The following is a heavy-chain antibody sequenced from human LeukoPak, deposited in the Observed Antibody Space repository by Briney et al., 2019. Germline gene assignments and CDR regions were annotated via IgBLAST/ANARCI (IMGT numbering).Heavy chain of an antibody. Sequence: SETLSLTCAVYGGSFSGYYWSWIRQPPGKGLQWIGEINHSGRTNYNPSLKSRVTISVNTSKNQFSLELSSVTAADTAVYYCASYYGSGRISDYWGQGTLVTVSS. V-gene: IGHV4-34*01. J-gene: IGHJ4*02. D-gene: IGHD3-10*01. CDR3: ASYYGSGRISDY. CDR2: INHSGRT. CDR1: GGSFSGYY.